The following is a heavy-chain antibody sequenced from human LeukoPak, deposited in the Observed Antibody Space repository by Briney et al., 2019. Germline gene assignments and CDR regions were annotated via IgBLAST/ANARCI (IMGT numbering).Heavy chain of an antibody. CDR1: GFTFSNYM. D-gene: IGHD5-12*01. J-gene: IGHJ4*02. CDR3: ARDEGDIGATTPGLLDY. V-gene: IGHV3-74*01. CDR2: IKSDGITI. Sequence: GGSLRLSCAASGFTFSNYMMHWVRQAPGKGLVWVSRIKSDGITITYADSVKGRFTISRDNAKNTLYLQMNSLRAEDTAVYYCARDEGDIGATTPGLLDYWGQGPLVTVSS.